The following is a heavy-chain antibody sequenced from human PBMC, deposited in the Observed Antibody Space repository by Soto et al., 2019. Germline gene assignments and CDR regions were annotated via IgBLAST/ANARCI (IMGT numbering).Heavy chain of an antibody. D-gene: IGHD3-22*01. Sequence: EVQLLESGGGLVQPGGSLRLSCAASGFTFSSYAMSWVRQAPGKGLEWVSAISGSGGSTYYADSVKGRFTISRDNSKNTLYLQMNRLRAGDKAGYYRAKNSGRGGYYYDSSGYFREDYWGQGTLVTVSS. CDR2: ISGSGGST. CDR3: AKNSGRGGYYYDSSGYFREDY. CDR1: GFTFSSYA. V-gene: IGHV3-23*01. J-gene: IGHJ4*02.